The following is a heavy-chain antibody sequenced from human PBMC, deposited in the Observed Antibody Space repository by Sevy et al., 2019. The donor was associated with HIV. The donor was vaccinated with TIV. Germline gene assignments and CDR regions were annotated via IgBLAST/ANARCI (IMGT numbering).Heavy chain of an antibody. V-gene: IGHV3-74*01. Sequence: GGSLRLSCAASGFTFSSYWMHWVRQAPGKGLVWVSRINSDGSSTSYADSVKGRFTISRDNAKNTLYLQMNSLRAEDTAVYYCARQYSRGSAFVIWGQGTMVTVSS. D-gene: IGHD6-19*01. CDR1: GFTFSSYW. J-gene: IGHJ3*02. CDR3: ARQYSRGSAFVI. CDR2: INSDGSST.